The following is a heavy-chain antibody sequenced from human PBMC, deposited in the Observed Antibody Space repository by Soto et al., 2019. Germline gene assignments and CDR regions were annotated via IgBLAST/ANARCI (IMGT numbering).Heavy chain of an antibody. Sequence: QVQLQESGPGLVKPSETLSLTCTVSGVAIDSHYWSWIRQPPGKGLEWIGQVFYSGNTNYNPSLKSRVTISINTPTKQFFLKLTSVTAADTAVYDGARSFMVPVDYFDSWGQGPLVTVSS. CDR1: GVAIDSHY. D-gene: IGHD3-10*01. CDR3: ARSFMVPVDYFDS. CDR2: VFYSGNT. V-gene: IGHV4-59*11. J-gene: IGHJ4*02.